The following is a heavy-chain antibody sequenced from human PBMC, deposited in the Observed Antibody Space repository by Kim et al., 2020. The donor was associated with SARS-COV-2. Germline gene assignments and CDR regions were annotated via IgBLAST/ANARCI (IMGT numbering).Heavy chain of an antibody. D-gene: IGHD6-19*01. V-gene: IGHV3-66*01. Sequence: YADSVKGRFTISRDNSKNTLYLQMNSLRAEDTAVYYCARAISSGWYYFDYWGQGTLVTVSS. J-gene: IGHJ4*02. CDR3: ARAISSGWYYFDY.